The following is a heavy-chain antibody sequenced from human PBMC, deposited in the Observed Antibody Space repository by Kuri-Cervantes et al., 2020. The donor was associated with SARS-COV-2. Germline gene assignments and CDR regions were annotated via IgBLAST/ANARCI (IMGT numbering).Heavy chain of an antibody. D-gene: IGHD3-3*01. CDR3: VRVGGDFWSGYYQHDAFDI. Sequence: SVKVSCKASGGTFSSYAISWVRQAPGQGLEWMGRIIPILGIANYAQKFQGRVTITADKSTSTAYMELSSLRSEDTAVYYCVRVGGDFWSGYYQHDAFDIWGQGTMVTVSS. CDR2: IIPILGIA. V-gene: IGHV1-69*04. J-gene: IGHJ3*02. CDR1: GGTFSSYA.